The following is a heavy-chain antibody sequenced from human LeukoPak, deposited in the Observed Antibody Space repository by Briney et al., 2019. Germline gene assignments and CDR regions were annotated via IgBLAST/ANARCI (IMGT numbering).Heavy chain of an antibody. V-gene: IGHV3-23*01. CDR1: GFTFSSYA. D-gene: IGHD2-2*01. CDR2: ISGSGGST. CDR3: ARSLITSSTSYYYYYYMDV. Sequence: GSLRLSCAASGFTFSSYAMSWVRQAPGKGLEWVSAISGSGGSTYYADSVKGRFTISRDNSKNTLYLQMNSLRAEDTAVYYCARSLITSSTSYYYYYYMDVWGKGTTVTVSS. J-gene: IGHJ6*03.